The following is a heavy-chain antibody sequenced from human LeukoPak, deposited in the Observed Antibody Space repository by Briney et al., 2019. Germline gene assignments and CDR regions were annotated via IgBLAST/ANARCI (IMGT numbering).Heavy chain of an antibody. J-gene: IGHJ4*02. V-gene: IGHV4-38-2*02. Sequence: ESGPTLVNPTQTLTLTCTFSGFSLSTSGVGVGWIRQPPGKGLEWIASIYHSGRTYYNPALKSRVTISVDTSKNQFSLKVTSVTAADTAVYYCAREGPMFDSGSYSKSLGYWGQGFLVTVSS. D-gene: IGHD3-10*01. CDR1: GFSLSTSGV. CDR2: IYHSGRT. CDR3: AREGPMFDSGSYSKSLGY.